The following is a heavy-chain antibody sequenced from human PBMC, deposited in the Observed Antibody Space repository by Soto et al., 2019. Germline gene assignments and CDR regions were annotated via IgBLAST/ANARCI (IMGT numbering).Heavy chain of an antibody. CDR3: AREEGDGYSPNFDY. J-gene: IGHJ4*02. D-gene: IGHD5-18*01. CDR1: GFTFSSYG. V-gene: IGHV3-33*01. Sequence: GGSLRLSCAASGFTFSSYGMHWVRQAPGKGLEWVAVIWYDGSNKYYADSVKGRFTISRDNSKNTLYLQMNSLRAEDTAVYYCAREEGDGYSPNFDYWGQGTLVTVSS. CDR2: IWYDGSNK.